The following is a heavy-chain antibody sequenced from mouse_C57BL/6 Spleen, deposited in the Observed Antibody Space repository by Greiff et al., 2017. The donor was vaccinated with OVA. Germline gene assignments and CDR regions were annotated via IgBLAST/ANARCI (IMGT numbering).Heavy chain of an antibody. CDR1: GYTFTSYW. V-gene: IGHV1-53*01. Sequence: QVQLKQPGTELVKPGASVKLSCKASGYTFTSYWMHWVKQRPGQGLEWIGNINPSNGGTNYNEKFKSKATLTVDKSSSTAYMQLSSLTSEDSAVYYCARGGYYDYGEGHMDYWGQGTSVTVSS. J-gene: IGHJ4*01. CDR2: INPSNGGT. D-gene: IGHD2-4*01. CDR3: ARGGYYDYGEGHMDY.